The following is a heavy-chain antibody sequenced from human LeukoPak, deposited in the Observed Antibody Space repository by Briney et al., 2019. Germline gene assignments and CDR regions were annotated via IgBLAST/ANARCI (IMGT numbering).Heavy chain of an antibody. CDR2: IYYSGST. J-gene: IGHJ4*02. V-gene: IGHV4-59*01. CDR3: ARSGTKTNGFDH. CDR1: GGSISTYC. D-gene: IGHD2-8*01. Sequence: PSETLSLTCTVSGGSISTYCWSWIRQPPGKGLEWIGYIYYSGSTNYSPSLQSRVTMSVDTSKNQFSLRMNSVTAADTAVYYCARSGTKTNGFDHWGQGTLVTVSS.